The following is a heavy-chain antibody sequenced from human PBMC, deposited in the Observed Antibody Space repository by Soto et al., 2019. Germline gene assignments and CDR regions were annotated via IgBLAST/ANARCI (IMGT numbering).Heavy chain of an antibody. CDR2: ISGSGGST. D-gene: IGHD6-19*01. CDR1: GFTFSSYA. CDR3: AKEPPHSSGWPSPRDY. Sequence: EVQLLESGGGLVQPGGSLRLSCAASGFTFSSYAMSWVRQAPGKGLEWVSAISGSGGSTYYADSVKGRFTISSDNSKNTLYLQMNSLRAEDTAVYYCAKEPPHSSGWPSPRDYWGQGTLVTVSS. V-gene: IGHV3-23*01. J-gene: IGHJ4*02.